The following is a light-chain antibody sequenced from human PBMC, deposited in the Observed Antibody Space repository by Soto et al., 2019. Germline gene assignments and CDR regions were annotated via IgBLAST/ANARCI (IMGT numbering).Light chain of an antibody. J-gene: IGKJ1*01. CDR3: QQYGGSPQT. CDR1: QSVSNY. CDR2: GAS. V-gene: IGKV3-20*01. Sequence: EIGLTQSPGTLSLSPGERATLSCRARQSVSNYLAWYQQKPGQAPRLLIYGASSRATGIPDRFSGSGSGTDFTLTISRLESEDFAVYYCQQYGGSPQTFGQGTKVDIK.